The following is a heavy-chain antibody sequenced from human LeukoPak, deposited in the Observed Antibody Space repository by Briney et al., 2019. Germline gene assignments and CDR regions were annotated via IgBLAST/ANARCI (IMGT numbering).Heavy chain of an antibody. V-gene: IGHV1-69*05. CDR1: GGTFSSYA. CDR3: ARDRNLPVRGVTDFDY. CDR2: IIPIFGTA. Sequence: ASVKVSCKASGGTFSSYAISWVRQAPGQGLEWMGGIIPIFGTANYAQKFQGRVTITTDESTSTAYMELSSLRSEDTAVYYCARDRNLPVRGVTDFDYWGQGTLVTVSS. J-gene: IGHJ4*02. D-gene: IGHD3-10*01.